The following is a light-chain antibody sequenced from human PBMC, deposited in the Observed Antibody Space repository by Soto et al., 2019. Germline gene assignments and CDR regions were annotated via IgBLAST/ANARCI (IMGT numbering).Light chain of an antibody. CDR2: GAS. CDR1: QSVNSN. CDR3: LQYYHWPRT. J-gene: IGKJ1*01. V-gene: IGKV3D-15*01. Sequence: EVVVTQSPAILSVSPGETVTLSCRASQSVNSNLAWFQQKPGQAPRLLIHGASIRATDIPARFSGSGSGTDFTLTITSLQSEDFAVYYCLQYYHWPRTFGQGTKVEIK.